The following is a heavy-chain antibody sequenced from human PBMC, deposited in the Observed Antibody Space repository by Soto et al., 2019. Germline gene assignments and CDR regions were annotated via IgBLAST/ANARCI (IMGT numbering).Heavy chain of an antibody. V-gene: IGHV3-30-3*01. D-gene: IGHD3-3*01. CDR2: ISYDGSNK. J-gene: IGHJ6*02. CDR1: GFTFSSYA. CDR3: ARGHAVDFGVVYYYYGMDV. Sequence: HPGGSLRLSCAASGFTFSSYAMHWVRQAPGKGLAWVAVISYDGSNKYYADSVKGRFTISRDNSKNTLYLQMNSLRAEDTAVYYCARGHAVDFGVVYYYYGMDVWGQGTTVTVSS.